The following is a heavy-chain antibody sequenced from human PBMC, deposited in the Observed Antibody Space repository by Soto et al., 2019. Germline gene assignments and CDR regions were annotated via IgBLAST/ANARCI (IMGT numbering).Heavy chain of an antibody. J-gene: IGHJ6*02. CDR3: AREGGDEGYYGMDV. D-gene: IGHD2-21*02. CDR2: IWYDGSNK. CDR1: GFTFSSYG. Sequence: QVQLVESGGGVVQPGRSLRLSCAASGFTFSSYGMHWVRQAPGKGLEWVAVIWYDGSNKYYADSVKGRFTISRDNSKNTRYLQMNSLRAEDTAVYYCAREGGDEGYYGMDVWGQGTTVTVSS. V-gene: IGHV3-33*01.